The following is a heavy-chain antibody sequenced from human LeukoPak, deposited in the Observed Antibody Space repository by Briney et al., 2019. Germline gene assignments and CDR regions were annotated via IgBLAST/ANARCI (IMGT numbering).Heavy chain of an antibody. CDR3: ARAASGLDP. J-gene: IGHJ5*02. CDR2: VHPNSGVT. V-gene: IGHV1-2*02. Sequence: VSVKVSCKASGYTFTAYYIHWVRQVPGQGLEWMGWVHPNSGVTNSTQTLQGRVTMTRDKSINTAYMELSRLTSDDTAVYYCARAASGLDPWGQGTLVTVSS. D-gene: IGHD3-10*01. CDR1: GYTFTAYY.